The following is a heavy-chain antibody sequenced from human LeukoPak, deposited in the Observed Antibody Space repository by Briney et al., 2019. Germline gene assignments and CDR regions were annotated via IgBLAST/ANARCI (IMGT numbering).Heavy chain of an antibody. Sequence: ASVKVSCKASGYTFTSYYMHWVRQAPGQGLEWMGIINPSGGSTSYAQKFQGRVTMTRDTSTSTVYMELSSLRSEDTAVYYCARDGDYDILTGSDAFDIWGQGTMVTVSS. CDR3: ARDGDYDILTGSDAFDI. CDR2: INPSGGST. CDR1: GYTFTSYY. J-gene: IGHJ3*02. V-gene: IGHV1-46*01. D-gene: IGHD3-9*01.